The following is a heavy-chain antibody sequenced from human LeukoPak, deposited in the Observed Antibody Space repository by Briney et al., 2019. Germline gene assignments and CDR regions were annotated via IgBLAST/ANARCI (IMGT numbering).Heavy chain of an antibody. Sequence: PSETLSLTCTVSGGSISSGDYYWSWIRQPPGKGLEWIGYIYYSGNTYFSPSLKSRVTISLDTSKNQFSLKLSSVTAADTAVYFCARLFPGVLYYRGQGTLVTVSS. D-gene: IGHD3-22*01. CDR2: IYYSGNT. CDR1: GGSISSGDYY. J-gene: IGHJ4*02. CDR3: ARLFPGVLYY. V-gene: IGHV4-30-4*01.